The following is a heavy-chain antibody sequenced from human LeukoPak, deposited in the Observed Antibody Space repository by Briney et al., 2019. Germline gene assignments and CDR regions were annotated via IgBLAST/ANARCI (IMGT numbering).Heavy chain of an antibody. V-gene: IGHV4-34*01. CDR1: GGSFSGYY. D-gene: IGHD6-13*01. CDR3: ARGDSSSCDFNY. Sequence: SETLSLTCAVYGGSFSGYYWSWIRQPPGKGLEWIGEINHSGSTNYNPSLKSRVTISVDTSKNQFSLKLSSVTAADTAVYYCARGDSSSCDFNYWGQGTLVTVSS. J-gene: IGHJ4*02. CDR2: INHSGST.